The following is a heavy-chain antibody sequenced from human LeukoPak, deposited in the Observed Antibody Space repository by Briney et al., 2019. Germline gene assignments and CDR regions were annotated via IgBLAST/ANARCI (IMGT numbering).Heavy chain of an antibody. J-gene: IGHJ4*02. CDR3: ARVRGYDILPGYFDY. V-gene: IGHV4-59*01. CDR1: GGSISSYY. D-gene: IGHD3-9*01. Sequence: SETLSLTCTFSGGSISSYYWSWIRQPPGKGLEWIGYIYYSGSTNYNPSLKSRVTISVDTSKNQFSLKLSSVTAADTAVYYCARVRGYDILPGYFDYWGQGTLVPVSS. CDR2: IYYSGST.